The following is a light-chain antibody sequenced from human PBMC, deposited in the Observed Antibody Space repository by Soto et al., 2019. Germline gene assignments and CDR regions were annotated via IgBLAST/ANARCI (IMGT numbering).Light chain of an antibody. CDR3: QQSFSVRSWT. Sequence: DIHMTQSPSSLSASVGDRVTITCRASQSISSYLNWYQQKPGKAPKLLIYGATNLQSGVPSRFSGSGSRTDFTLTISSLQPEDFATYFCQQSFSVRSWTFGQGTKVDIK. J-gene: IGKJ1*01. CDR2: GAT. CDR1: QSISSY. V-gene: IGKV1-39*01.